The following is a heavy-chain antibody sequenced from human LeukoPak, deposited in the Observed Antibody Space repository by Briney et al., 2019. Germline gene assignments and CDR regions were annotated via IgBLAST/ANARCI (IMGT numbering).Heavy chain of an antibody. CDR1: GYTFASYD. J-gene: IGHJ4*02. CDR2: INAGNGNT. D-gene: IGHD2-15*01. V-gene: IGHV1-3*01. Sequence: GASVKVSCKASGYTFASYDMHWVRQAPGQRLEWMGWINAGNGNTKYSQKFQGRVTITRDTSASTAYMELSSLRSEDTAVYYCARVSTQYCSGGSCYLGYWGQGTLVTVSS. CDR3: ARVSTQYCSGGSCYLGY.